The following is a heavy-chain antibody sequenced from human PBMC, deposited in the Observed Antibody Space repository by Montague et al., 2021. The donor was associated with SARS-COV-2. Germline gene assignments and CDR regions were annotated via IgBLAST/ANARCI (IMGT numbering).Heavy chain of an antibody. D-gene: IGHD3-22*01. Sequence: SETLSLTCAVYGGSFSGYYWSWIRQPPGKGLEWIGEINHSGSTKYNPSLKSRVTISVDTSKNQFSLKLSSVTAAGTAVYYCARGTERVFTYDYDSSGYASDYWGQGTLVTVSS. J-gene: IGHJ4*02. CDR1: GGSFSGYY. CDR2: INHSGST. V-gene: IGHV4-34*01. CDR3: ARGTERVFTYDYDSSGYASDY.